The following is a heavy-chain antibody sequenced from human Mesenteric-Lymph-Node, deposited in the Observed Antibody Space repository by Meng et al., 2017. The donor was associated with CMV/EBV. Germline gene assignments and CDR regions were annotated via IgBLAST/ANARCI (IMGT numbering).Heavy chain of an antibody. CDR2: TFYRSKWYN. D-gene: IGHD1-26*01. J-gene: IGHJ1*01. Sequence: SQTLSLTCAISGDSVSSNNVSWNWIRQSPSRGLEWLGRTFYRSKWYNDYAVSVKSRITINPDTSKNQFSLHLNSVTPEDTAVYYCARDLSGTYFQWGQGTLVTVSS. CDR1: GDSVSSNNVS. CDR3: ARDLSGTYFQ. V-gene: IGHV6-1*01.